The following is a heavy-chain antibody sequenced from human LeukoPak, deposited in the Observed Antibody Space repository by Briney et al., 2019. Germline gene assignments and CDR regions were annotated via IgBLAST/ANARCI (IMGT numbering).Heavy chain of an antibody. CDR3: AKDRYLYCSSTSCYLHY. V-gene: IGHV3-21*01. CDR1: GFTFSSYS. Sequence: GGSLRLSCAASGFTFSSYSMNWVRQAPGKGLEWVSSISSSSSYIYYADSVKGRFTISRDNSKNTLYLQMNSLRAEDTAVYYCAKDRYLYCSSTSCYLHYWGQGTLVTVSS. CDR2: ISSSSSYI. J-gene: IGHJ4*02. D-gene: IGHD2-2*01.